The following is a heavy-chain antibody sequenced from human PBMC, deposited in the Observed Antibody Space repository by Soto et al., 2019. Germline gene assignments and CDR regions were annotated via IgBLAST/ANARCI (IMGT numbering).Heavy chain of an antibody. CDR2: ISYHGSDK. Sequence: QVQLVESGGGVVQPGRSLRLSCAASGFTFSNYGMHWVRQAPGKGLEWVAVISYHGSDKYYADSEKGRFTISRDNSKNTLYLQMDSLGAEDTAVYYCAKDHLTTTVTTVGYWGQGTLVTVSS. CDR1: GFTFSNYG. D-gene: IGHD4-17*01. V-gene: IGHV3-30*18. J-gene: IGHJ4*02. CDR3: AKDHLTTTVTTVGY.